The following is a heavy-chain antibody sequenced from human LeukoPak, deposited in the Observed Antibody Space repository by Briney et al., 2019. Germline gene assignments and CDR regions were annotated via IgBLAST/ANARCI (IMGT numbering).Heavy chain of an antibody. CDR1: GFTFSSYG. CDR2: ISWNSGSI. V-gene: IGHV3-9*01. CDR3: AKDINYGDYDGYYFDY. Sequence: PGGSLRLSCAASGFTFSSYGMHWVRQAPGKGLEWVSGISWNSGSIGYADSVKGRFTISRDNAKNSLYLQMNSLRAEDTALYYCAKDINYGDYDGYYFDYWGQGTLVTVSS. J-gene: IGHJ4*02. D-gene: IGHD4-17*01.